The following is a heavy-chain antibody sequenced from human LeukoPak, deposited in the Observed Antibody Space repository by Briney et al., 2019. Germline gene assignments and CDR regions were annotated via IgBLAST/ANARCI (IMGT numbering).Heavy chain of an antibody. CDR3: ARGDSSGYYTLIDY. D-gene: IGHD3-22*01. J-gene: IGHJ4*02. CDR2: INPKSGGT. V-gene: IGHV1-2*02. CDR1: GYTFTGYY. Sequence: ASVKVSCKASGYTFTGYYMHWVRQAPGQGLEWMGWINPKSGGTNYAQKFQGRVTMTRDTSISTAYMELSRLRSDDTAVYYCARGDSSGYYTLIDYWGQGTLVTVSS.